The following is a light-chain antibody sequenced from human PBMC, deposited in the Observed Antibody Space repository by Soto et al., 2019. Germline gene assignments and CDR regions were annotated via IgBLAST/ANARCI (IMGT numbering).Light chain of an antibody. CDR2: LGS. Sequence: EMVMTQSPLSLSVTPGEPASISCRSIQSLLHTSGDNYLDWYLQRPGQSPQLLIYLGSKRASGVSDRFSGSGSGTRFTLRISRVEAEDVGFYYCMQAQQIPRTFGQGTKVDIK. CDR1: QSLLHTSGDNY. V-gene: IGKV2-28*01. J-gene: IGKJ1*01. CDR3: MQAQQIPRT.